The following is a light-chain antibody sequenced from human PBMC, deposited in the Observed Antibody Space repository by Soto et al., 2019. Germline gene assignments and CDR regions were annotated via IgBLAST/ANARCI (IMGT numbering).Light chain of an antibody. Sequence: IQLTQSPSSLSASIGDRVTITCRASRDISDTLAWCQQEPGKAPKLLIFAASSLHIGVPSRFSGSGSGTIFTLTVSSLQTEDFATYYCQHLNAYPHVTFGPGTKVEIK. CDR1: RDISDT. V-gene: IGKV1-9*01. CDR2: AAS. J-gene: IGKJ3*01. CDR3: QHLNAYPHVT.